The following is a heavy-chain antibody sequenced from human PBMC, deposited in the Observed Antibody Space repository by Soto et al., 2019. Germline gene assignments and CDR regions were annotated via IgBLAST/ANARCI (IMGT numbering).Heavy chain of an antibody. V-gene: IGHV2-70*01. J-gene: IGHJ4*02. CDR3: ARIPHYSDSYYMDY. CDR2: INCDNNE. CDR1: GFSLSTLGTC. D-gene: IGHD2-21*01. Sequence: SGPTLVNPTQTLTLTCTFSGFSLSTLGTCVTWIRQPPGKALEWLALINCDNNEYYTTSLKTRLTISRDTSKNQVVLTMTNVDPVDTATYYCARIPHYSDSYYMDYWGQGTLVTAPQ.